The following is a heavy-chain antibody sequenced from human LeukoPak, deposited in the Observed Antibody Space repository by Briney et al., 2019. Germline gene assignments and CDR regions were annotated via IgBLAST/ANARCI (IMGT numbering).Heavy chain of an antibody. CDR3: ARWMHEPGYFDY. CDR2: TYYRSKWYN. Sequence: SQTLSLTCAISGDSVSSNSAAWTWVRQSPSRGLEWLGRTYYRSKWYNDYNDYASSVKGRIIINSDTSKNQFSLQLNSATPEDTAVYYCARWMHEPGYFDYWGQGTLVTVSS. D-gene: IGHD5-12*01. CDR1: GDSVSSNSAA. J-gene: IGHJ4*02. V-gene: IGHV6-1*01.